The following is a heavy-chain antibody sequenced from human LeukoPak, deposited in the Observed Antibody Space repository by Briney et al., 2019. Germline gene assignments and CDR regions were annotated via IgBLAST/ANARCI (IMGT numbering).Heavy chain of an antibody. V-gene: IGHV3-7*03. J-gene: IGHJ4*02. D-gene: IGHD3-10*01. CDR2: IKQDGSEK. CDR3: ARDGYYYGSGSALGY. Sequence: GGSLRLSCAASGFTFSSYWMSWVRQAPGKGLEWVANIKQDGSEKYYVDSVKGRFTISRDNAKNSLYLQMNSLGAEDTAVYYCARDGYYYGSGSALGYWGQGTLVTVSS. CDR1: GFTFSSYW.